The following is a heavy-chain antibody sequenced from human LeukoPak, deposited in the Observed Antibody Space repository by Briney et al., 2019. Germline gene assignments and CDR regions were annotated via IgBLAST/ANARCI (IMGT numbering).Heavy chain of an antibody. CDR1: GGSISSYY. V-gene: IGHV4-59*08. Sequence: SETLSLTCTVSGGSISSYYWSWIRQPPGKGLEWIGYIYYSGITSYNPSLKSRVTISVDTSKNQFSLKLSSVTAADTAVYYCARIAMVAATQWFDPWGQGTLVTVSS. D-gene: IGHD2-15*01. CDR2: IYYSGIT. CDR3: ARIAMVAATQWFDP. J-gene: IGHJ5*02.